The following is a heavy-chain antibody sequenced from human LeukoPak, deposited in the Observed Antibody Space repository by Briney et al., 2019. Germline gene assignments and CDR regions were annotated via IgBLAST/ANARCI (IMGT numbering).Heavy chain of an antibody. D-gene: IGHD2-2*02. V-gene: IGHV1-8*01. CDR3: ARVRYCSSTSCYMGGRANWFDP. CDR1: GYTFTSYD. J-gene: IGHJ5*02. CDR2: MNPNSGNT. Sequence: ASVKVSCKASGYTFTSYDINWVRQATGQGLEWMGWMNPNSGNTGYAQKFQGRVTTTRNTSISTAYMELSSLRSEDTAVYYCARVRYCSSTSCYMGGRANWFDPWGQGTLVTVSS.